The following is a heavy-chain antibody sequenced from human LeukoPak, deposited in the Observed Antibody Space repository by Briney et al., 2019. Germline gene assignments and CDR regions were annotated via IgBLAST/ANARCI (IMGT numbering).Heavy chain of an antibody. D-gene: IGHD3-10*01. CDR1: GYTFAGYY. Sequence: ASVKVSCKASGYTFAGYYMHWVRQAPGQGLEWMGWINPNSGGTNYAQKFQGRVTMTRDTSISTAYMELSRLRSDDTAVYYCARDFGHYYGSRGAFDIWGQGTMVTVSS. V-gene: IGHV1-2*02. CDR3: ARDFGHYYGSRGAFDI. J-gene: IGHJ3*02. CDR2: INPNSGGT.